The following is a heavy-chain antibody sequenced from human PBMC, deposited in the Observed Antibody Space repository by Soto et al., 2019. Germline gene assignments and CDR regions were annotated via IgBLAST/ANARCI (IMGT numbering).Heavy chain of an antibody. CDR1: GGSISSSSYY. D-gene: IGHD2-2*01. CDR2: IYYSGST. CDR3: ARHQREYCSSTSCYGPFDY. J-gene: IGHJ4*02. Sequence: SETLSLTCTVSGGSISSSSYYWGWIRQPPGKGLEWIGSIYYSGSTYYNPSLKSRVTISVDTSKNQFSLKLSSVTAADTAVYYCARHQREYCSSTSCYGPFDYWGQGTLVTVSS. V-gene: IGHV4-39*01.